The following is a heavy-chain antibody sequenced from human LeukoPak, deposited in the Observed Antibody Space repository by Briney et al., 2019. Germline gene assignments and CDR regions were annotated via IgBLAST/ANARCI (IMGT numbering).Heavy chain of an antibody. CDR1: GFTFDDYA. V-gene: IGHV3-9*03. J-gene: IGHJ3*02. CDR2: ISWNSGSI. CDR3: AKDRSGYPDDAFDI. Sequence: GGXLRLSCAASGFTFDDYAMHWVRQAQGKGLEGVPGISWNSGSIVYADSVKGRFTISRDNAKNSLYLQMNSLRAEDMALYYCAKDRSGYPDDAFDIWGQGTMVTVSS. D-gene: IGHD1-14*01.